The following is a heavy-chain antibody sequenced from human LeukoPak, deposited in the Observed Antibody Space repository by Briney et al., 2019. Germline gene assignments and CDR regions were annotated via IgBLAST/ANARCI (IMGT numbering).Heavy chain of an antibody. CDR1: GFAFSSYA. CDR3: AKLMGPHYFDTSGSSRASDY. V-gene: IGHV3-23*01. CDR2: ITGSGDST. D-gene: IGHD3-22*01. Sequence: PGGSLRLSCAASGFAFSSYAMSWVRQAPGKGLEYVAAITGSGDSTYYADSVKGRFTISRDNSKNTLYLQMNSLRAEDTAVYYCAKLMGPHYFDTSGSSRASDYWGQGTLVTVSS. J-gene: IGHJ4*02.